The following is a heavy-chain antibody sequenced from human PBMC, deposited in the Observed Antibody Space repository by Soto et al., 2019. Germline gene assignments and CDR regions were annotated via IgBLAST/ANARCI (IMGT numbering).Heavy chain of an antibody. CDR3: ARDRHSSSIDGLDV. CDR1: GFTFCRYA. J-gene: IGHJ6*02. V-gene: IGHV3-48*03. D-gene: IGHD6-6*01. Sequence: SLRLSCAGSGFTFCRYAMPWVRRAPGKGLEWIAFINPNGVTTYYAESLRGRFTISRDNTKNSVYMQVNILRVEDTAVYYCARDRHSSSIDGLDVWGQGTTVTVSS. CDR2: INPNGVTT.